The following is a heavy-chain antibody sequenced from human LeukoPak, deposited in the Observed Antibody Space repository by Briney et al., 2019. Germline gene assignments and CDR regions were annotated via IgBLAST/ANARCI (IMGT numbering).Heavy chain of an antibody. CDR3: ATGSGYYYDP. D-gene: IGHD3-22*01. CDR2: AYHDGWRGVSNK. J-gene: IGHJ5*02. Sequence: GGSLRLSCAASGFIFSYYGMHWVRQAPGKGLEWVAVAYHDGWRGVSNKYYVDSVKGRFTVSRDNSENMLYLQMSSLIPEDTAVYYCATGSGYYYDPWGQGTLVTVSS. V-gene: IGHV3-33*01. CDR1: GFIFSYYG.